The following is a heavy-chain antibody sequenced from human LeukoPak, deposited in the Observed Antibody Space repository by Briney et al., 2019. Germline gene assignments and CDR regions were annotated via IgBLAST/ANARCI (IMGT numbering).Heavy chain of an antibody. CDR1: GYTFTSYH. D-gene: IGHD6-13*01. CDR2: INPSGGST. V-gene: IGHV1-46*01. Sequence: ASVKVSCKASGYTFTSYHMHWVRQAPGQGLEWMGIINPSGGSTNYAQRFRGRVTMTRDMSTGTVYMELSSLTSEDTAVYYCARTTEAHSWRTRYYDYYVDVWGKGTTVTVSS. CDR3: ARTTEAHSWRTRYYDYYVDV. J-gene: IGHJ6*03.